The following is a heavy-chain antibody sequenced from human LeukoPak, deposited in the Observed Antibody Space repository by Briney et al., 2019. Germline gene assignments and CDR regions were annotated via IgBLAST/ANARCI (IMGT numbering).Heavy chain of an antibody. CDR1: GYTFTGYY. CDR2: INPNSGGT. V-gene: IGHV1-2*02. J-gene: IGHJ4*02. CDR3: AREGRVGATGPFDY. Sequence: ASVKVSCKASGYTFTGYYMHWMRQAPGQGLEWMGWINPNSGGTNYAQKFQGRVTMTRDTSISTAYMELSRLRSDDTAVYYCAREGRVGATGPFDYWGQGTLVTVSS. D-gene: IGHD1-26*01.